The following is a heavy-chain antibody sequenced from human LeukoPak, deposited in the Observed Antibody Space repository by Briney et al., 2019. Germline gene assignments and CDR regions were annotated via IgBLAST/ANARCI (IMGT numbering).Heavy chain of an antibody. D-gene: IGHD4-17*01. CDR1: GLSVSGNY. Sequence: GGSLRLSCAASGLSVSGNYMNWVRQAPGKAPEWVAGIYSGGNTYYPAAVKGRFTISRDNSKNTLYLQMSSLRAEDTAVYYCAREFKMTTSNWFDPWGQGTLVTVSS. CDR2: IYSGGNT. V-gene: IGHV3-66*01. J-gene: IGHJ5*02. CDR3: AREFKMTTSNWFDP.